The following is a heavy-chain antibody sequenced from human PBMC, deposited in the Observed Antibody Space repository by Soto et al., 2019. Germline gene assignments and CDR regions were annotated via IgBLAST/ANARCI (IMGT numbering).Heavy chain of an antibody. D-gene: IGHD2-2*01. J-gene: IGHJ6*02. CDR3: ARSHGSSTSLEIYYYYYYGMDV. V-gene: IGHV1-69*01. CDR2: IIPISGTA. Sequence: QVQLVQSGAEVKKPGSSVKVSCKASGGTFSSYAISWVRQAPGQGLELMGGIIPISGTANYAQKFQGRVTITADESTSTAYMELSSRRSEDTAVYYCARSHGSSTSLEIYYYYYYGMDVWGQGTTVTVSS. CDR1: GGTFSSYA.